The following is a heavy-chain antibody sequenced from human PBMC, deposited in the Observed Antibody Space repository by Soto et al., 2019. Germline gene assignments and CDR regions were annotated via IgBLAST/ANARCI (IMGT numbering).Heavy chain of an antibody. V-gene: IGHV4-59*01. CDR3: ARSQLVGATRALDY. D-gene: IGHD1-26*01. CDR2: IYYSGST. CDR1: GGSIISYY. Sequence: SETLSLTCTVSGGSIISYYWSCILQPPGKGLEWIGYIYYSGSTNYNPSLKSRVTISVDTSKNQFSLKLSSVTAADTAVYYCARSQLVGATRALDYWGQGTLVTVSS. J-gene: IGHJ4*02.